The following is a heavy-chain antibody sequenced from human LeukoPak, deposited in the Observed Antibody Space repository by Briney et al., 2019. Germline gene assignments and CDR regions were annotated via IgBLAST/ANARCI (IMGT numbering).Heavy chain of an antibody. J-gene: IGHJ4*02. CDR2: INHSGST. V-gene: IGHV4-34*01. Sequence: SETLSLTCAVYGGSFSGYYWSWIRQPPGKGLEWIGEINHSGSTNYNPSLKSRVTISVDTSKNQFSLKLSSVTAADTAVYYCARGTRGYSYGPSYFDYWGQGTLVTVSS. D-gene: IGHD5-18*01. CDR3: ARGTRGYSYGPSYFDY. CDR1: GGSFSGYY.